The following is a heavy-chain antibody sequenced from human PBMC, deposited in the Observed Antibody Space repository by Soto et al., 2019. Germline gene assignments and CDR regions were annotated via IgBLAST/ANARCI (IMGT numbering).Heavy chain of an antibody. Sequence: GGSLRLSCAASGFTFSSYGMHWVRQAPGKGLEWVAVIWYDGSNKYYADSVKGRFTISRDNSKNTLYLQMNSLRAEDTAVYYCARDGVEDIVLMVYAKPYYYYYGMDVWGQGTTVTVSS. CDR2: IWYDGSNK. CDR1: GFTFSSYG. D-gene: IGHD2-8*01. V-gene: IGHV3-33*01. J-gene: IGHJ6*02. CDR3: ARDGVEDIVLMVYAKPYYYYYGMDV.